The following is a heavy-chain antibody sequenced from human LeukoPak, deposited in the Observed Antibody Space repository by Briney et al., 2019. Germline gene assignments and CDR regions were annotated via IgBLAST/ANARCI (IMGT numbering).Heavy chain of an antibody. Sequence: PSETLSLTCAVYGGPFSGYYWSWIRQPPGKGLEWIGEINHSGSTNYNPSLKSRVTISVDTSKNQFSLKLSSLTAADTAVYYCARRDDSSGYHKIFDYWGQGTLVTVSS. CDR1: GGPFSGYY. D-gene: IGHD3-22*01. J-gene: IGHJ4*02. CDR3: ARRDDSSGYHKIFDY. V-gene: IGHV4-34*01. CDR2: INHSGST.